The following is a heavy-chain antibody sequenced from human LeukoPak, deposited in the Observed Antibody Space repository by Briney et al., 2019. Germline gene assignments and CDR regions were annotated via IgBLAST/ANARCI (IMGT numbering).Heavy chain of an antibody. Sequence: PGGSLRLSCAGSGFAFSSYNMNWVRQAPGKGLEWVSVIYSGGSTYYADSVKGRFTISRDNSKNTLYLQMNSLRAEDTAVYYCARLVAAATANHWGQGTLVTVSS. CDR3: ARLVAAATANH. CDR1: GFAFSSYN. CDR2: IYSGGST. D-gene: IGHD2-15*01. V-gene: IGHV3-66*01. J-gene: IGHJ5*02.